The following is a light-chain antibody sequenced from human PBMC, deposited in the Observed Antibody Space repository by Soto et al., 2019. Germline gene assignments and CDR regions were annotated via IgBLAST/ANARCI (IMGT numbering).Light chain of an antibody. CDR2: EVS. CDR1: QSLLHITGETF. J-gene: IGKJ5*01. CDR3: MQSTQLPPT. V-gene: IGKV2D-29*02. Sequence: DVVMTQTPLSLSVAPGQPASISRKSSQSLLHITGETFLLWYLQKPGQSPQLLIYEVSTRVSGVPDRFSGSGSGTDFTLEISRVETDDVGIYYCMQSTQLPPTFGQGTRLEIK.